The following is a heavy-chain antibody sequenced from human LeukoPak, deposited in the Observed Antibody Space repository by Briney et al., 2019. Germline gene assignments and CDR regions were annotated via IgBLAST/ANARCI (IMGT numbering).Heavy chain of an antibody. V-gene: IGHV3-48*01. CDR1: GFTFSSYS. Sequence: GGSLRLSCAASGFTFSSYSMNWVRQAPGKGPEWVSYFNNVDKTIQYADSVKGRFTISRDNSKNTLYVQVNSLGTEDTAAYYCAKGSYYDSSGSFYFDYWGQGTLVTVSS. CDR3: AKGSYYDSSGSFYFDY. J-gene: IGHJ4*02. CDR2: FNNVDKTI. D-gene: IGHD3-22*01.